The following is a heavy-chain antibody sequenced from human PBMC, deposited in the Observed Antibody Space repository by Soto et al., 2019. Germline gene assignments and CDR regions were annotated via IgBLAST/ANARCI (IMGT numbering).Heavy chain of an antibody. J-gene: IGHJ6*02. D-gene: IGHD2-2*01. Sequence: EVQLLESGGGLVQPGGSLRLSCAASGFTFRFYSMSWVRQAPGKGLEWVSCTTGSGDTTSYADSVKGRFTISRDNSKNTLYLQMNSLSADDTAVYYCVDPVPAATHYDYHNVDVGGQWTTVTVSS. V-gene: IGHV3-23*01. CDR3: VDPVPAATHYDYHNVDV. CDR2: TTGSGDTT. CDR1: GFTFRFYS.